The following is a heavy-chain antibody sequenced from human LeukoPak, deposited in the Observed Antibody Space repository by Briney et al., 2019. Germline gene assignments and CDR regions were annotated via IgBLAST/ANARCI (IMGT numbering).Heavy chain of an antibody. CDR3: ARDSYYYDSRVDFVDYYYYYMDV. J-gene: IGHJ6*03. D-gene: IGHD3-22*01. Sequence: ASVKVSCKASGYTFTSYGISWVRQAPGQGLEWMGGIIPIFGTANYAQKFQGRVTITADESTSTAYMELSSLRSEDTAVYYCARDSYYYDSRVDFVDYYYYYMDVWGKGTTVTVSS. CDR2: IIPIFGTA. CDR1: GYTFTSYG. V-gene: IGHV1-69*13.